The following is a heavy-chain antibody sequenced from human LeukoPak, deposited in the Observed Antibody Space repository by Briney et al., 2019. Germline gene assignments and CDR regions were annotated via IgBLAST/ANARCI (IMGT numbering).Heavy chain of an antibody. V-gene: IGHV3-23*01. CDR3: AKDGAWLRFDD. CDR1: GFTFSGSA. CDR2: ISPGGPT. J-gene: IGHJ4*02. D-gene: IGHD5-12*01. Sequence: GGSLRLSCAASGFTFSGSAMHWVRQASGKGLEWVSGISPGGPTYYADSVKGRFTISRDDSKNTLYVQMRNLRADDTAVYYCAKDGAWLRFDDWGQGILVTVSS.